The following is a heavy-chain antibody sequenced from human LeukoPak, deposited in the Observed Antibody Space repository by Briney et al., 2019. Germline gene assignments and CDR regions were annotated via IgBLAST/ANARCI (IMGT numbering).Heavy chain of an antibody. CDR3: ARAYGGNSQYFQH. CDR2: IYYSGST. J-gene: IGHJ1*01. V-gene: IGHV4-39*07. Sequence: SETLSLTCTVSGGSISSSSYYWGWIRQPPGKGLEWIGSIYYSGSTYYNPSLKSRVTISVDTSKNQFSLKLSSVTAADTAVYYCARAYGGNSQYFQHWGQGTLVTVSS. CDR1: GGSISSSSYY. D-gene: IGHD4-23*01.